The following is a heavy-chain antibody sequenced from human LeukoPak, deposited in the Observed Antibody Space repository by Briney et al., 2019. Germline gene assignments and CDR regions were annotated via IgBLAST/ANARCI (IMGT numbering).Heavy chain of an antibody. V-gene: IGHV4-34*01. D-gene: IGHD1-14*01. CDR1: GGSFSGYY. CDR3: ARLLTSEYYFDY. J-gene: IGHJ4*02. Sequence: SETLSLTCAVYGGSFSGYYWSWIRQPPGKGLEWIGEINHSGSTNYNPSLKSRVTISVDTSKNQFSLKLSSVTAADTAVYYCARLLTSEYYFDYWGQGTLVTVPS. CDR2: INHSGST.